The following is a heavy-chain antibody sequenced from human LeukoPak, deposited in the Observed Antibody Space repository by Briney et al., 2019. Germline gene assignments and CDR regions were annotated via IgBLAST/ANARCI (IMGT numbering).Heavy chain of an antibody. V-gene: IGHV3-7*01. CDR1: GFTFSSYW. CDR2: IKQDGSEK. D-gene: IGHD2-2*02. J-gene: IGHJ4*02. Sequence: PGRSLRLSCAASGFTFSSYWMSWVRQAPGKGLEWVANIKQDGSEKYYVDSVKGRFTISRDNAKNSLYLQMNSLRAEDTAVYYCAKDAEVVPAAIDYFDYWGQGTLVTVSS. CDR3: AKDAEVVPAAIDYFDY.